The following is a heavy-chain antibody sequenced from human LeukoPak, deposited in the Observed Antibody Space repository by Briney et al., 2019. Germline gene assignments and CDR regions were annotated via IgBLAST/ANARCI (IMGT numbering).Heavy chain of an antibody. V-gene: IGHV3-21*01. J-gene: IGHJ6*04. Sequence: GGSLRLSCAASGFTFSSYSMNWVRQAPGKGLEWVSSISSSSSYIYYADSVKGRSTISRDNAKNSLYLQMNSLRAEDTAVYYCAREFIAVAGTGMDVWGKGTTVTVSS. CDR2: ISSSSSYI. CDR3: AREFIAVAGTGMDV. D-gene: IGHD6-19*01. CDR1: GFTFSSYS.